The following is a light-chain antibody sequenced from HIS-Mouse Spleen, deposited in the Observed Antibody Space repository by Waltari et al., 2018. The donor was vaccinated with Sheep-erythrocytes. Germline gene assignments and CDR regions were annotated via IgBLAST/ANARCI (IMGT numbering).Light chain of an antibody. V-gene: IGLV7-43*01. J-gene: IGLJ3*02. CDR1: TGAVTSGYY. CDR3: LLYYGGARV. CDR2: STS. Sequence: QTVVTQEPSLTVSPGGTVTLTCASSTGAVTSGYYPNWFQQKPGQAPRPLFYSTSNKHSWTPARFSGSLLGGQCALTLSGVQPEDEAEYYCLLYYGGARVFGGGTKLTVL.